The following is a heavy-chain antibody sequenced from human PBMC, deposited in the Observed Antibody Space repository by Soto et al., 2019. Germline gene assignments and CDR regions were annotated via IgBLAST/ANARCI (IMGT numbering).Heavy chain of an antibody. CDR2: IYYSGIT. V-gene: IGHV4-31*03. Sequence: PSETLSLTCTVSGGSIGSGGYYWSWIRQHPGKGLEWIGYIYYSGITYYNPSLKSRVTISVDTSKNQFSLKLSSVTAEDTAVYYCAKSMRATMIVVAPQGYWGQGTLVTVSS. J-gene: IGHJ4*02. CDR3: AKSMRATMIVVAPQGY. D-gene: IGHD3-22*01. CDR1: GGSIGSGGYY.